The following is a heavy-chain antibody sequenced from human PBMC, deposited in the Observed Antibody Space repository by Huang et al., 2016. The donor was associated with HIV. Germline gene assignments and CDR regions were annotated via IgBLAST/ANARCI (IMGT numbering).Heavy chain of an antibody. CDR3: TSLVEDYYYMDV. V-gene: IGHV3-49*03. J-gene: IGHJ6*03. Sequence: EVQLVESGGGLVQPGRSLRLSCTASGLPLGDYALKWFRQAPGKGLGWVGFIRSEPYGGTTDYAASVKGRFTISRDDSNTIAYLQMSSLKTEDTAVYYCTSLVEDYYYMDVWGKGTTVTVSS. D-gene: IGHD2-15*01. CDR2: IRSEPYGGTT. CDR1: GLPLGDYA.